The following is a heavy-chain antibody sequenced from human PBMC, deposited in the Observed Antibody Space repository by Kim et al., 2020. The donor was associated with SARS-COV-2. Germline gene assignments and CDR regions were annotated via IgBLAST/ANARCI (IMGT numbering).Heavy chain of an antibody. CDR1: GFTFSGHG. V-gene: IGHV3-33*03. Sequence: GGSLRLSCTASGFTFSGHGMHWVRQAPGKGLEWVAVIWNDGSNKYYAESVRGRFTISRDNSRNTLYLQMNSLRAEDTALYYCVRAWYSGGWYGGDSWGQGTLVTVSS. J-gene: IGHJ4*02. CDR3: VRAWYSGGWYGGDS. CDR2: IWNDGSNK. D-gene: IGHD6-19*01.